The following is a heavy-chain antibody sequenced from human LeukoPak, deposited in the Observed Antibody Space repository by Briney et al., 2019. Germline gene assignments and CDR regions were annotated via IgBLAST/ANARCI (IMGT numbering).Heavy chain of an antibody. V-gene: IGHV4-30-2*01. CDR1: GGSISSGGYS. D-gene: IGHD3-16*01. Sequence: SQTLSLTCAVSGGSISSGGYSWSWIRQPPGKGLEWIGYIYHSGSTYYNPPLKSRVTISVDRSKNQFPLKLSSVTAADTAVYYCARGWREIYGGAFDPWGQGTLVTVSS. CDR3: ARGWREIYGGAFDP. J-gene: IGHJ5*02. CDR2: IYHSGST.